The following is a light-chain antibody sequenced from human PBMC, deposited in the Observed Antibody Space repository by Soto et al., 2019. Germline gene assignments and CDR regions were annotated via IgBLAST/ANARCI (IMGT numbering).Light chain of an antibody. Sequence: QSVLTQPPSASGTPGQRVTISCSGSSSNIGSNYVYWYQQLPGTAPKLRIYRNNQRPSGVPDRFSGSKSGTSASLAISGVRSEDEADYYCSAWDDSLSGIVFGVGTQLPVL. CDR1: SSNIGSNY. CDR3: SAWDDSLSGIV. J-gene: IGLJ2*01. V-gene: IGLV1-47*01. CDR2: RNN.